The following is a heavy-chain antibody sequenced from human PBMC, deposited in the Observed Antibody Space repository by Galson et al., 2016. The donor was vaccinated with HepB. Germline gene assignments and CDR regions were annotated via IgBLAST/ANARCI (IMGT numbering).Heavy chain of an antibody. J-gene: IGHJ3*01. CDR2: ILFDGSNK. CDR1: GFTFGSYA. D-gene: IGHD3-10*02. CDR3: ASFVHLPL. Sequence: SLRLSCAASGFTFGSYAMHWVRQAPGKGLEWVAFILFDGSNKDYADSVKGRFTISRDNSQNTVSLQMNSLRGEDMAIYYCASFVHLPLWGQGAKVTVSS. V-gene: IGHV3-30*04.